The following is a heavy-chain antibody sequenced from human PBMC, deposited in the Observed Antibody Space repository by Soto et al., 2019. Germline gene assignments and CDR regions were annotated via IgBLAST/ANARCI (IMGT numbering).Heavy chain of an antibody. V-gene: IGHV1-69*15. CDR2: IIPIFGSA. D-gene: IGHD5-12*01. CDR1: GGTFSNYA. J-gene: IGHJ5*02. Sequence: QVQLVQSGAEVKKPGSSVQVSCKASGGTFSNYAITWVRQAPGQGLEWLGRIIPIFGSANYAQKFQGRGTITADESTTTASMELSSLRSDDPAVYYCAKDGGKDGYFGNWFDPWGQGTLVTVSS. CDR3: AKDGGKDGYFGNWFDP.